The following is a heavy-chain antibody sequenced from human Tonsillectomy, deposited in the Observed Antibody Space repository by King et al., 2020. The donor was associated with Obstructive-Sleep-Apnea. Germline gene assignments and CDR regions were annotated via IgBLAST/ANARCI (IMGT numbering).Heavy chain of an antibody. CDR1: GASVSSFY. V-gene: IGHV4-4*07. CDR3: ARVGETIYYYYGMDF. D-gene: IGHD1-26*01. Sequence: VQLQQSGPGLVEASETLSLTCSVSGASVSSFYWSWIRQPAGEGLEWMGRVYTSGSTDYNPSLKSGVTMSVDRSKNQFSLKLTSVTAADRAVYYCARVGETIYYYYGMDFWCHATTVTVSS. J-gene: IGHJ6*02. CDR2: VYTSGST.